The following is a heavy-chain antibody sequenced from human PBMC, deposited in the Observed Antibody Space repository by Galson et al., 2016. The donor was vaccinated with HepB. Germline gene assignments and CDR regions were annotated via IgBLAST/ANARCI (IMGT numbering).Heavy chain of an antibody. Sequence: SLRLSCAASGFTFSYYAMHWVRQAPGKGLEWVAAIYFDGGNRFYADSVKGRFTISRDNSKNTLYLQMSSLRVEDTAVYYCASADQNVVSTIGVYWGQGTLVTVSS. CDR3: ASADQNVVSTIGVY. CDR1: GFTFSYYA. V-gene: IGHV3-33*01. J-gene: IGHJ4*02. D-gene: IGHD5/OR15-5a*01. CDR2: IYFDGGNR.